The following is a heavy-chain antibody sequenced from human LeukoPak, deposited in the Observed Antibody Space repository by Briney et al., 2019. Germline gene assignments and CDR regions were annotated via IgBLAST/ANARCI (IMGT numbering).Heavy chain of an antibody. Sequence: SSETLSLTCTVSGGSISSSSYYWGWIRQPPGKGLEWIGSIYYSGSTYYNPSLKSRVTISVDTSKNQFSLKLSSVTAADTAVYYCAGGDILTGYPSWGQGTLVTVSS. CDR2: IYYSGST. V-gene: IGHV4-39*07. CDR1: GGSISSSSYY. J-gene: IGHJ4*02. D-gene: IGHD3-9*01. CDR3: AGGDILTGYPS.